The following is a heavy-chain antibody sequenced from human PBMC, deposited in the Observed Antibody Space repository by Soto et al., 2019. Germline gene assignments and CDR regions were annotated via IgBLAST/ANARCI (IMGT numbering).Heavy chain of an antibody. J-gene: IGHJ4*02. V-gene: IGHV4-59*01. D-gene: IGHD6-19*01. Sequence: SETLSLTCSVSGGSISGSYSGCIRQSPGKGLEWLGYVYYTGSTNYSPSLRSRGSITVDTSKNEFSLRLSSVTAADTAVYFCARSVAVPGAHIDYWGQGTPVTVSS. CDR3: ARSVAVPGAHIDY. CDR2: VYYTGST. CDR1: GGSISGSY.